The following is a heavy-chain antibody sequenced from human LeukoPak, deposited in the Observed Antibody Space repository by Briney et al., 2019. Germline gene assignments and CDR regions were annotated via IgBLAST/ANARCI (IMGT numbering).Heavy chain of an antibody. Sequence: SETLSLTCTVSGGSISSYYWSWIRQPPGKGLEWIGYIYYSGSTNYNPSLKSRVTISVDTSKNQFSLKLSSMTAADTAVYYCARLGRLHWFDPWGQGTLVTVSS. V-gene: IGHV4-59*01. CDR1: GGSISSYY. J-gene: IGHJ5*02. CDR3: ARLGRLHWFDP. CDR2: IYYSGST. D-gene: IGHD4-11*01.